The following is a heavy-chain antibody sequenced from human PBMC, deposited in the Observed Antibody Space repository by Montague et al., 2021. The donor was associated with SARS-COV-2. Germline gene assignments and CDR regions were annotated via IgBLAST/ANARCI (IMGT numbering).Heavy chain of an antibody. D-gene: IGHD6-13*01. V-gene: IGHV6-1*01. J-gene: IGHJ4*02. CDR3: VRGIEAAGSYDY. CDR1: GDSVYSNSAT. CDR2: TYYRSMWKS. Sequence: CAISGDSVYSNSATWNWIRQSPSRGLEWLGRTYYRSMWKSDYARXVKSRIAINPDTSKSQFSLQLSSVAPEDTALYYCVRGIEAAGSYDYWGQGTLVTVSS.